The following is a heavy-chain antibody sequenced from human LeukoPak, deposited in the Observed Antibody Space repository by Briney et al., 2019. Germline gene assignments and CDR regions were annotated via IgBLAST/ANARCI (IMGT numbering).Heavy chain of an antibody. CDR3: ARRLHDSGSYSADY. V-gene: IGHV3-30*02. CDR2: IKFDGSQK. CDR1: GFTFSSFD. J-gene: IGHJ4*02. Sequence: AGGSLRLSCAPSGFTFSSFDMHWVRQRPDKGLEWVAFIKFDGSQKYYADPVRGRFTVSRYNSRNMLYLQLDSLRDDDTAVYYCARRLHDSGSYSADYWGQGTLVTVSS. D-gene: IGHD3-10*01.